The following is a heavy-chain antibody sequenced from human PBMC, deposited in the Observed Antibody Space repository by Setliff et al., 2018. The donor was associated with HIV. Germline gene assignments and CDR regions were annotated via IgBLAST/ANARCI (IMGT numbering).Heavy chain of an antibody. CDR3: ASEAWTSYRSSSGYYYYYMDV. Sequence: PSETLSLTCTVSGDSVSSASYYWSWIRQPPGKGLDWIGYIYYSGTTKYNPSLKSRVTISVDTSKNQFSLKLSSETAADTAVYYCASEAWTSYRSSSGYYYYYMDVWGKGTTVTVSS. J-gene: IGHJ6*03. CDR1: GDSVSSASYY. D-gene: IGHD6-6*01. V-gene: IGHV4-61*01. CDR2: IYYSGTT.